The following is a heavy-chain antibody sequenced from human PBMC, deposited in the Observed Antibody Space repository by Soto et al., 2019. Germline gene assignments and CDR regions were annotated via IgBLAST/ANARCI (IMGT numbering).Heavy chain of an antibody. D-gene: IGHD3-9*01. CDR1: GFSFNNYA. CDR2: IGHSGYSI. V-gene: IGHV3-23*01. J-gene: IGHJ4*02. Sequence: DVQLLESGGGLIQPGGSLRLSCAASGFSFNNYAMAWVRQAPGKALEWVSSIGHSGYSINYGDSVKGRFTISRDNSNNILFLEMTGLRPEDTAVYYCARSDDKDILTGCYNWGQGALVTVSS. CDR3: ARSDDKDILTGCYN.